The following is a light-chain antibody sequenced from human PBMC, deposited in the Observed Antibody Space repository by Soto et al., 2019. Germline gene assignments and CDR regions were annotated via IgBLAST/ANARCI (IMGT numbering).Light chain of an antibody. CDR1: RSVLYKSTHKKH. CDR2: WAS. CDR3: QQYFDVTFT. Sequence: DIVITQFPDYLAVSLGDWASMNCKCSRSVLYKSTHKKHLHWYQKKKGKPPQLIIYWASPRESGVPERLSGSGYGTDLTITISSMEVEDVEFYWCQQYFDVTFTFGGGTKVDIK. V-gene: IGKV4-1*01. J-gene: IGKJ4*01.